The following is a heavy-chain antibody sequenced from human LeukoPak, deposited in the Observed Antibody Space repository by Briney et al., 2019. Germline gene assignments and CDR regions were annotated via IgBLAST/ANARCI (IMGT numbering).Heavy chain of an antibody. CDR3: ARPAIVVVPAASDY. J-gene: IGHJ4*02. CDR1: GFTVSSNY. V-gene: IGHV3-30-3*01. CDR2: ISYDGSNE. D-gene: IGHD2-2*01. Sequence: TGGSLRLSCAASGFTVSSNYMSWVRQAPGKGLEWVAVISYDGSNEYYADSVKGRFTISRDNSKNTLYLQMNSLRAEDTAVYYCARPAIVVVPAASDYWGQGTLVTVSS.